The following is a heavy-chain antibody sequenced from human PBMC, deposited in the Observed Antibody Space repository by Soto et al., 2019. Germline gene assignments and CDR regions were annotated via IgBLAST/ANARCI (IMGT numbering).Heavy chain of an antibody. J-gene: IGHJ4*02. CDR1: GFTFSRYW. Sequence: EVQLVESGGDLVQPGGFLRLSCATSGFTFSRYWMHWVRQVPGKGLVWVSRMTSDGSSISYSDSVKGRFTISRDNDKNTCYLQMNSLRVEDPAVYYCARLPVATITSLDYGGQGTLFTVSS. CDR2: MTSDGSSI. D-gene: IGHD5-12*01. V-gene: IGHV3-74*01. CDR3: ARLPVATITSLDY.